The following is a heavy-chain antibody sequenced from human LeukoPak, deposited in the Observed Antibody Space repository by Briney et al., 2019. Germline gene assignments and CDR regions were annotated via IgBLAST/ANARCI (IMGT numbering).Heavy chain of an antibody. V-gene: IGHV4-59*08. CDR2: IYYSGST. Sequence: SETLSLTCTVSGGSISSYYWSWIRQPPGKRLEWIGYIYYSGSTNYNPSLKSRVTISVDTSKNQFSPKLSSVTAADTAVYYCARGVGATTIDYWGQGTLVTVSS. D-gene: IGHD1-26*01. J-gene: IGHJ4*02. CDR1: GGSISSYY. CDR3: ARGVGATTIDY.